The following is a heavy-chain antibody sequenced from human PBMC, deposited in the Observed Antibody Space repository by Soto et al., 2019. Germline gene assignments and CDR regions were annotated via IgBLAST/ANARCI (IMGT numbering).Heavy chain of an antibody. CDR3: ARNIDGVDY. J-gene: IGHJ4*02. Sequence: PGGTLRLSCAASGFTFSSYAMHWVRQAPGKGLEWVSRISTDGSITAYADSVKGRFTVSRDNAKNTLYLQMNSLRADDTAVYYCARNIDGVDYWGQGTLVTVSS. CDR2: ISTDGSIT. CDR1: GFTFSSYA. V-gene: IGHV3-74*01.